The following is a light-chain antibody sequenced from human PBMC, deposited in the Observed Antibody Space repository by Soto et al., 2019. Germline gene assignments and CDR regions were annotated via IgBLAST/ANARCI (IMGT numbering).Light chain of an antibody. V-gene: IGKV3-15*01. CDR2: GAS. CDR1: QSISDT. CDR3: QQYNNWLWT. J-gene: IGKJ1*01. Sequence: EIVMTQYPATLSVSPGGRATLSCRASQSISDTLAWYQQKPGQAPRLLIYGASTRATGIPARFSGIGSGTEFTLIISSLQSEDFAVYYCQQYNNWLWTFGQGTKVDI.